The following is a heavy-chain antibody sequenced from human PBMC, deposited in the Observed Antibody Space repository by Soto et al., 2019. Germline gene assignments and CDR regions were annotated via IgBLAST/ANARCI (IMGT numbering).Heavy chain of an antibody. CDR1: KFPFSSAW. J-gene: IGHJ4*02. D-gene: IGHD4-17*01. Sequence: DVQLVESGGGLVKTGGSLRLSCAASKFPFSSAWMTWVRQAPGKGLEWVGRIKSKADGATADYASPVRGRFTISRDDSNNTVFLQMNRLKAEDTAFYFCTVEDGRRFLRFWGQGTLVTVSS. CDR2: IKSKADGATA. CDR3: TVEDGRRFLRF. V-gene: IGHV3-15*01.